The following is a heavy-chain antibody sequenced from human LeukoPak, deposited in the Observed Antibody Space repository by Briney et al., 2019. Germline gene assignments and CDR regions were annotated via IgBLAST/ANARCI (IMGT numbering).Heavy chain of an antibody. V-gene: IGHV1-2*02. J-gene: IGHJ4*02. Sequence: ASVKVSCKASGYTFTGYYMHWVRQAPGQGLEWMGWINPNSGGTNYAQKFQGRVTMTRDTSISTAYMELSRLRSDDTAVYYCARANWGAPSYFDYWGQGTLVTVSP. CDR2: INPNSGGT. CDR3: ARANWGAPSYFDY. D-gene: IGHD7-27*01. CDR1: GYTFTGYY.